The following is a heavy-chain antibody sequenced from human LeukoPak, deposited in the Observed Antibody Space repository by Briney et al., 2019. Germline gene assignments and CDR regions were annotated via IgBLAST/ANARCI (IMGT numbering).Heavy chain of an antibody. J-gene: IGHJ6*03. CDR1: GGSISSGGYY. CDR3: ARGGTWSGYYYYYYYYMDV. D-gene: IGHD3-3*01. Sequence: SETLSLTCTVSGGSISSGGYYWSWIRQPPGKGLEWIGYIYYSGSTYYNPSLKSRVTISVDTSKNQFSLKLSSVTAADTAVYYCARGGTWSGYYYYYYYYMDVWGKGTTVTVSS. CDR2: IYYSGST. V-gene: IGHV4-30-4*08.